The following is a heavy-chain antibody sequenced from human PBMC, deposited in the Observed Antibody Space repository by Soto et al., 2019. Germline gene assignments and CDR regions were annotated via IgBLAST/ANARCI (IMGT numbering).Heavy chain of an antibody. CDR3: AREANWNSERGFDY. CDR1: GGTFSSFA. V-gene: IGHV1-69*14. D-gene: IGHD1-7*01. Sequence: QVRLEQSGAEVKKPGSSVKLSCKASGGTFSSFATNWLRQAPGQGLEWMGGIMPMVNTPKYEEKFHGRLTITADTSTDTAYMELRRLSPDDTAIYYCAREANWNSERGFDYRGQGTPVNVSS. CDR2: IMPMVNTP. J-gene: IGHJ4*02.